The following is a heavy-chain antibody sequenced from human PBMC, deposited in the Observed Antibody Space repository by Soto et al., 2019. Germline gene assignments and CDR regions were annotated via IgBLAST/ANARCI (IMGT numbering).Heavy chain of an antibody. CDR1: GGTFSSYA. J-gene: IGHJ4*02. D-gene: IGHD6-19*01. CDR2: IIPIFGTA. CDR3: ARGTSVGDGSGWPLGGGYYFDY. V-gene: IGHV1-69*13. Sequence: ASVKVSCTASGGTFSSYAISWVRQAPGQGLEWMGGIIPIFGTANYAQKFQGRVTITADESTSTAYMELSSLRSEDTAVYYCARGTSVGDGSGWPLGGGYYFDYWGQGTLVTVSS.